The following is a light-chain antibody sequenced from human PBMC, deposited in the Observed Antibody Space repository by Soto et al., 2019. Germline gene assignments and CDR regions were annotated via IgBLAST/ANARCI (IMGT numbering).Light chain of an antibody. V-gene: IGLV2-14*01. J-gene: IGLJ1*01. Sequence: SALTQPGSVSGSPGQSVAISCTGTSSDVGAYNYISWYQQHPGKAPKLLLSEVSNRPSGVSDRFSASKSGNTASLTISGLQAQEEAAYYFSLLNTGSTYV. CDR2: EVS. CDR1: SSDVGAYNY. CDR3: SLLNTGSTYV.